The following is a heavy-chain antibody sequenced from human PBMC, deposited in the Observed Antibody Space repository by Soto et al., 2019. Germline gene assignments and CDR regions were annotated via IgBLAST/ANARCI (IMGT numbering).Heavy chain of an antibody. D-gene: IGHD3-10*01. V-gene: IGHV1-46*03. Sequence: GASVKVSCKASGYTFTSYYMHWVRQAPGQGLEWMGIINPSGGSTSYAQKFQGRVTMTRDTSTSTVYMELSSLRSEDTAVYYCARGGDRDGSGSLYPPTYYMDVWGKGITVTVSS. J-gene: IGHJ6*03. CDR1: GYTFTSYY. CDR2: INPSGGST. CDR3: ARGGDRDGSGSLYPPTYYMDV.